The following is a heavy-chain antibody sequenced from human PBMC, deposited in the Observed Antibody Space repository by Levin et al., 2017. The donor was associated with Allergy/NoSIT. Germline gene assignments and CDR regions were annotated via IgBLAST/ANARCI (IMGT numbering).Heavy chain of an antibody. CDR2: INPNSGGT. J-gene: IGHJ4*02. V-gene: IGHV1-2*02. CDR3: ARAITWDLIVVVPAANSLFDY. D-gene: IGHD2-2*01. Sequence: GESLKISCKASGYTFTGYYMHWVRQAPGQGLEWMGWINPNSGGTNYAQKFQGRVTMTRDTSISTAYMELSRLRSDDTAVYYCARAITWDLIVVVPAANSLFDYWGQGTLVTVSS. CDR1: GYTFTGYY.